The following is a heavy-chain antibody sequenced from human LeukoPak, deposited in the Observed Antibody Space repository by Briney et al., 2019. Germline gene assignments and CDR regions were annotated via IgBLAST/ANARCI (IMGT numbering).Heavy chain of an antibody. Sequence: SVKVSCKASGGTFSSYTISWVRQAPGQGLEWMGRIIPILGIANYAQKFQGRVTITADKSTSTVYMEVSSLRSEDTAVYYCARAAPVAGDFDYWGQGTLVTVSS. CDR2: IIPILGIA. V-gene: IGHV1-69*02. D-gene: IGHD6-19*01. J-gene: IGHJ4*02. CDR1: GGTFSSYT. CDR3: ARAAPVAGDFDY.